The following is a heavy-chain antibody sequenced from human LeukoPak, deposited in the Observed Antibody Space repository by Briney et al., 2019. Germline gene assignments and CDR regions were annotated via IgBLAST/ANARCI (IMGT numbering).Heavy chain of an antibody. CDR2: VDHTGST. CDR1: DDSITMYY. J-gene: IGHJ6*03. V-gene: IGHV4-59*01. Sequence: SETLSLTCSVSDDSITMYYWTWIRQPPGKGLEWIGYVDHTGSTNFNPSLNGRVSISRDTTKNLFSLRLRSVTAADTAVYFCARGRLSSSTWYSTYYYYFYMDVWGKGTTVTVSS. CDR3: ARGRLSSSTWYSTYYYYFYMDV. D-gene: IGHD1-1*01.